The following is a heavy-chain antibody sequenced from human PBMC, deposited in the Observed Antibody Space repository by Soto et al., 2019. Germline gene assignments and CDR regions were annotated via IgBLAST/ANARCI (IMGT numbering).Heavy chain of an antibody. CDR1: GGTFSSYA. D-gene: IGHD3-22*01. V-gene: IGHV1-69*13. CDR2: IIPIFGTA. J-gene: IGHJ4*02. CDR3: ARVTYYYDSSGYLFDY. Sequence: ASVKVSCKASGGTFSSYAISWVRQAPGQGLEWMGGIIPIFGTANYAQKFQGRVTITADESTSTAYMELSSLRSEDTAVYYCARVTYYYDSSGYLFDYWGQGTLVTVSS.